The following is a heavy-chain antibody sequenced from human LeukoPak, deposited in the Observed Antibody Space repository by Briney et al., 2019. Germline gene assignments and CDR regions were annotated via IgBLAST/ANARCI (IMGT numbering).Heavy chain of an antibody. D-gene: IGHD2-21*02. CDR3: ATPAYCGGDCYLDSDAFDI. J-gene: IGHJ3*02. CDR2: IIPIFGTA. Sequence: SVKVSCKASGGTFSSYAISWVRQAPGQGLEWMGGIIPIFGTANYAQKFQGRVTITTDESTSTAYMELSSLRSEDTAVYYCATPAYCGGDCYLDSDAFDIWGQGTTVTVSS. V-gene: IGHV1-69*05. CDR1: GGTFSSYA.